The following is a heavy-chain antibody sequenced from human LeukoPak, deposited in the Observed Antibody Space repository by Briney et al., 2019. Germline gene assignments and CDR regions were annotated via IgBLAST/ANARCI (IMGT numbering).Heavy chain of an antibody. CDR3: ARDVTSIVVVTANYGDQIGDAFDI. CDR2: IIPIFGTA. Sequence: SVQVSCKASGGTFSSYAISWVRQAPGQGLEWMGGIIPIFGTANYAQKFQGRVTITTDESTSTAYMELSSLRSEDTAVYYCARDVTSIVVVTANYGDQIGDAFDIWGQGTMVTVSS. CDR1: GGTFSSYA. V-gene: IGHV1-69*05. J-gene: IGHJ3*02. D-gene: IGHD2-21*02.